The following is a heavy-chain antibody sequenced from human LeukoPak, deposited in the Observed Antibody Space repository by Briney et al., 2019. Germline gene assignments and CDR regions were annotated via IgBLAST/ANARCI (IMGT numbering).Heavy chain of an antibody. CDR2: IKQDGSEK. Sequence: PGGSLRLSCAASGFTFSSYWMSWVRPAPGKGVEWVANIKQDGSEKYYVDSVKGRFTISRDHAKNSLYLQMNSLRAEDTAVYYCARDMLGGFDPWGQGTLVTVSS. CDR3: ARDMLGGFDP. D-gene: IGHD2-8*01. J-gene: IGHJ5*02. V-gene: IGHV3-7*03. CDR1: GFTFSSYW.